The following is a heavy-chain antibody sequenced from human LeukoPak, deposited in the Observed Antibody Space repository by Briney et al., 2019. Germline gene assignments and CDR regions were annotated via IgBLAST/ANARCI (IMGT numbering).Heavy chain of an antibody. CDR1: GFTFSSYT. D-gene: IGHD4-17*01. J-gene: IGHJ4*02. CDR3: ARDAYGDYGFDY. V-gene: IGHV3-21*01. Sequence: GGCLRLSCAASGFTFSSYTMNWVRQPPGKGLERVSSISGSSSKIYYADPVKGRFTISRDNAKDSLYLQMNSLRADDTAVYYCARDAYGDYGFDYWGQGILVTVSS. CDR2: ISGSSSKI.